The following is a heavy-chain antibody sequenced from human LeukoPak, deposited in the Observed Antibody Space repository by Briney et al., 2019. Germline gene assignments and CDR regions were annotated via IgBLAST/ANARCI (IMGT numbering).Heavy chain of an antibody. CDR2: IRGRSGDT. J-gene: IGHJ4*02. D-gene: IGHD4-23*01. Sequence: GGSLRLSCAASGFTFSNYAMSWVRQAPGKGLEWVSAIRGRSGDTFYADSVKGRFTISRDNSRDTLYLQMNSLRAEDTAVYYCARYEYGGIDYWGQGTLVTVSS. CDR3: ARYEYGGIDY. V-gene: IGHV3-23*01. CDR1: GFTFSNYA.